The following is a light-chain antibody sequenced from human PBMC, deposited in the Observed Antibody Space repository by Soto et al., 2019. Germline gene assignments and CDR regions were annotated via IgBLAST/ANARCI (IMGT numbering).Light chain of an antibody. Sequence: AIQMTQFPSSLSASVRDRVTVTCRASQDTRNDLGWYQQKPGKAPKLLIYAASSLQSGVPSRFSGSGSGTQFTLTISSLQPEDVETYYCLQNYNYPWTFCQVTKVEIK. V-gene: IGKV1-6*01. CDR3: LQNYNYPWT. CDR2: AAS. CDR1: QDTRND. J-gene: IGKJ1*01.